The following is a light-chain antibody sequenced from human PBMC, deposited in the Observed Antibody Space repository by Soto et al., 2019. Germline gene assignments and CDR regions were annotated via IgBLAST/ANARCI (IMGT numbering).Light chain of an antibody. CDR1: SSNIGSNT. V-gene: IGLV1-44*01. J-gene: IGLJ2*01. CDR2: SNN. Sequence: LTQPPSASGTPGQRVTISCSGSSSNIGSNTVNWYQQLPGTAPKLLIYSNNQRPSGVPDRFSGSKSGTSASLAISGLQSEDEADYYCAAWDDSLNAVVFGGGTKLTVL. CDR3: AAWDDSLNAVV.